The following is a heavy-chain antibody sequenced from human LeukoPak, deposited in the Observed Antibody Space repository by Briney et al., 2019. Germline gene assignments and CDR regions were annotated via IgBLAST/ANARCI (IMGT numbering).Heavy chain of an antibody. CDR1: GFTVSSNY. CDR3: ARDWNYYGSGSYYY. J-gene: IGHJ4*02. CDR2: IYSGGST. D-gene: IGHD3-10*01. V-gene: IGHV3-53*01. Sequence: GGSLRLSCAASGFTVSSNYMSWVRQAPGKGLEWVSVIYSGGSTYYADSVKGRFTISRDNSKNRLYLQMNSLRAEDTAVYYCARDWNYYGSGSYYYWGQGTLVTVSS.